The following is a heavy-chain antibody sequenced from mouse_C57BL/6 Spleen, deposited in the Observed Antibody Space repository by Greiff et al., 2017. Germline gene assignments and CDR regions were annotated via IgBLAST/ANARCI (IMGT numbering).Heavy chain of an antibody. J-gene: IGHJ1*03. CDR1: GFSFTSYG. CDR2: IWSGGST. Sequence: QVQLQQSGPGLVQPSQCLSITCTASGFSFTSYGVHWVRQSPGKGLEWLGVIWSGGSTDYYAAFISSLSISTDNSKSQVFFIMISLLADDTAIYYCARWGDYGYFDVWGTGTTVTVSA. V-gene: IGHV2-2*01. CDR3: ARWGDYGYFDV.